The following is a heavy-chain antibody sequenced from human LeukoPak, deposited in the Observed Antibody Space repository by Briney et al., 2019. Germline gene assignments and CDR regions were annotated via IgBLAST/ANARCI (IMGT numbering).Heavy chain of an antibody. D-gene: IGHD5-24*01. CDR2: IYSGGST. Sequence: PGGSLRLSCAASGFTVSSNYMSWVRQAPGKGLEWASVIYSGGSTYYADSVKGRFTISRDNSKNTLYLQMNSLRAEDTAVYYCAREVGPFHQLDYWGQGTLVTVSS. V-gene: IGHV3-53*01. J-gene: IGHJ4*02. CDR1: GFTVSSNY. CDR3: AREVGPFHQLDY.